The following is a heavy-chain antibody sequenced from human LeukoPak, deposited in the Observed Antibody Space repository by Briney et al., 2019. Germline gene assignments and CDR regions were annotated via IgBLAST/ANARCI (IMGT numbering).Heavy chain of an antibody. Sequence: PGGSLGLPCAASGFTFSNYWMHGVRQAPGEALMWVSRIKSDGSSTTYADSVKGRFTISRDNAKNTLYLQMNSLRAEDTAVYYCSRDSLSSCGGDCYSGLDVWGQGTTVTVSS. CDR2: IKSDGSST. CDR1: GFTFSNYW. J-gene: IGHJ6*02. D-gene: IGHD2-21*02. V-gene: IGHV3-74*01. CDR3: SRDSLSSCGGDCYSGLDV.